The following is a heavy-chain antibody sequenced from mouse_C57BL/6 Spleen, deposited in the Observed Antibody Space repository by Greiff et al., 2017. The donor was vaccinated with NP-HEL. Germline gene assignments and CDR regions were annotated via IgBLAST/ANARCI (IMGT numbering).Heavy chain of an antibody. CDR2: ISYSGST. CDR3: ARGVYYGSRDWYFDV. Sequence: VQLKESGPGMVKPSQSLSLTCTVTGYSITSGYDWHWIRHFPGNKLEWMGYISYSGSTNYNPSLKSRISITHDTSKNHFFLKLNSVTTEDTATYYCARGVYYGSRDWYFDVWGTGTTVTVSS. D-gene: IGHD1-1*01. CDR1: GYSITSGYD. J-gene: IGHJ1*03. V-gene: IGHV3-1*01.